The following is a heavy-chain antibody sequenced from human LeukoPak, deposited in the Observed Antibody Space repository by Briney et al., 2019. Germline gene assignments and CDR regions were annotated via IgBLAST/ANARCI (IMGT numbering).Heavy chain of an antibody. D-gene: IGHD3-10*01. CDR2: ISSSGTYN. CDR3: GNNYGSGSLRVDC. CDR1: GLTFSSYA. Sequence: GGSLRLSCAASGLTFSSYAMNWVRQAPGKGLEWVSSISSSGTYNYYADSVKGRFTISRDDAKNSVYLQMNSLKADDTAMYYCGNNYGSGSLRVDCWGQGTLVTVSS. J-gene: IGHJ4*02. V-gene: IGHV3-21*01.